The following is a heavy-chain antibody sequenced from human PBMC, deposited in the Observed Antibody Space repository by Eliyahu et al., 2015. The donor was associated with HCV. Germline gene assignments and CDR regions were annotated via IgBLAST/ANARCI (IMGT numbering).Heavy chain of an antibody. V-gene: IGHV4-34*01. D-gene: IGHD3-10*01. Sequence: QVQLQQWGAGLLKPSETLSLTCAVYGGSFSGYYWSWIRQPPGKGLEWIGEINHSGSTNYNPSLKSRVTISVDTSKNQFSLKLSSVTAADTAVYYCARTPTMVRGDHGVDYWGQGTLVTVSS. CDR1: GGSFSGYY. CDR3: ARTPTMVRGDHGVDY. CDR2: INHSGST. J-gene: IGHJ4*02.